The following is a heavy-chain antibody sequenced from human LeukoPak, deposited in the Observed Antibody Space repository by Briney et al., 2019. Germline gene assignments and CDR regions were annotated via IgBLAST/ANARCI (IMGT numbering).Heavy chain of an antibody. D-gene: IGHD6-19*01. CDR3: AREWGAVAGIDY. Sequence: PSETLSLTCAVCGGSFSGYYWSWIRQPPGKGLEWIGEINHSGSTNYNPSLKSRVTISVDTSKNQFSLKLSSVTAADTAVCYCAREWGAVAGIDYWGQGTLVTVSS. CDR1: GGSFSGYY. J-gene: IGHJ4*02. CDR2: INHSGST. V-gene: IGHV4-34*01.